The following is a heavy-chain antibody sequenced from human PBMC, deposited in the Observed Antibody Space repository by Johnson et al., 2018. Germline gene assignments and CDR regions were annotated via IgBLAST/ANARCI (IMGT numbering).Heavy chain of an antibody. Sequence: VQLVESGGGLVQXGGSLRLSCAASGLNFSSYSMNWARQAPGKGLDWVSYLSSGSTTIYYADSVKGRFTISRDNAKNSLYLQMNSLRAEDTAVYYWATDKDFWGKGTTVTVSS. CDR1: GLNFSSYS. CDR2: LSSGSTTI. V-gene: IGHV3-48*01. J-gene: IGHJ6*03. CDR3: ATDKDF.